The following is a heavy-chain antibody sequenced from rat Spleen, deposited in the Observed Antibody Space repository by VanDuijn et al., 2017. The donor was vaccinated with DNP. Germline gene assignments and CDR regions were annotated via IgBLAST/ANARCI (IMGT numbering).Heavy chain of an antibody. D-gene: IGHD1-7*01. CDR2: IWGDGNT. V-gene: IGHV2S75*01. J-gene: IGHJ4*01. CDR3: TRESWGYVMDA. CDR1: GVSLTNYG. Sequence: QVQLKESGPVLVQASETLSLTCTVSGVSLTNYGVIWVRQSPGKGLEWMGIIWGDGNTDNNSALKSRLSTQRDTSKNQSFLKMDSLQTDDTAIYYCTRESWGYVMDAWGQGASVPVSS.